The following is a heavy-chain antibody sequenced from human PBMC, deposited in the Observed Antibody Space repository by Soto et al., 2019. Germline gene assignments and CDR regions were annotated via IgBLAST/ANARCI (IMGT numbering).Heavy chain of an antibody. J-gene: IGHJ5*02. D-gene: IGHD6-13*01. Sequence: ASVKVSCKVSGYTLTELSMHWVRQAPGKGLEWMGGFDPEDGETIYAQKFQGRVTMTEDTSTDTAYMELSSLRSEDAAVYYCATTSFSSSWQRGYNWFEPWGQGTLVTVSS. CDR3: ATTSFSSSWQRGYNWFEP. V-gene: IGHV1-24*01. CDR1: GYTLTELS. CDR2: FDPEDGET.